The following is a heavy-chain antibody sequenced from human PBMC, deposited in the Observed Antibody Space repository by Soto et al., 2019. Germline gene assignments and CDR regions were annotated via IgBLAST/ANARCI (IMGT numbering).Heavy chain of an antibody. CDR1: GFTFSIYS. D-gene: IGHD5-12*01. V-gene: IGHV3-21*01. Sequence: GGSLRPASPASGFTFSIYSMNWVRHVQGKGLEWISSMSSRSDYIYYADSLKGRFTISRDNAKNSLYLQMNSLRADVTAVYYCASEVDSGFDFWGQGTPVTVSS. CDR3: ASEVDSGFDF. J-gene: IGHJ4*02. CDR2: MSSRSDYI.